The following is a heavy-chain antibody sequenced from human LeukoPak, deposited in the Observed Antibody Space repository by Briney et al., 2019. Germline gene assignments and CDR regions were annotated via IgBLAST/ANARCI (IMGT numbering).Heavy chain of an antibody. Sequence: ASVNLSCKASGYTFTSYYMHWVRQAPGEGLEWMGIINPSGGSTSYAQKFQGRVTMTRDMSTSTVYMELSSMRSEDTAVYYCARDFMGSAAGTWGQGTLVTVSS. CDR3: ARDFMGSAAGT. V-gene: IGHV1-46*01. CDR2: INPSGGST. CDR1: GYTFTSYY. J-gene: IGHJ4*02. D-gene: IGHD6-13*01.